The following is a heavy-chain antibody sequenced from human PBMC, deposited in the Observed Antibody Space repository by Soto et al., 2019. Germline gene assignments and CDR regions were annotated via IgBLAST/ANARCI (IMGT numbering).Heavy chain of an antibody. CDR2: IGYDGSNK. V-gene: IGHV3-33*01. D-gene: IGHD2-2*01. CDR1: GFTFSSYG. Sequence: QVRLVESGGGVVQPGRSLRLSCAASGFTFSSYGMHWVRQAPGKGLEWVAVIGYDGSNKYYADSVKGRFTISRDNSKNTLYLQMNSLRAEDTAVYYCARDRGYCISTSCLTYGYYYYYGMDVWGQGTTVTVSS. CDR3: ARDRGYCISTSCLTYGYYYYYGMDV. J-gene: IGHJ6*02.